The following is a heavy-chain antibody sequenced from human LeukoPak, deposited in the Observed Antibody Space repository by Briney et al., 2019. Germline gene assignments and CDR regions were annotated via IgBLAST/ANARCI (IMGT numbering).Heavy chain of an antibody. V-gene: IGHV4-4*02. J-gene: IGHJ6*04. CDR3: ARVIAAAGRPYYYYALDV. CDR1: GGAIGSNNW. D-gene: IGHD6-13*01. CDR2: IYDTGNT. Sequence: SGTLSLTCAVSGGAIGSNNWWSWVRQPPGTGLEWIGEIYDTGNTNYNPSLKSRVSMSLDKSKNQFSLRLNFVTAADTAVYYCARVIAAAGRPYYYYALDVWGRGTTVTVSS.